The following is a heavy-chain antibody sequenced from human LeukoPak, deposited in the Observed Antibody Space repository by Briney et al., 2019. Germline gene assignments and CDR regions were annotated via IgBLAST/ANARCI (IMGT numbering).Heavy chain of an antibody. CDR2: IKSKTDGGTT. J-gene: IGHJ6*04. CDR3: TLQGYCRSTSCPDYYYYGVDV. D-gene: IGHD2-2*01. CDR1: GFTFSNAW. Sequence: GGSLRLSCAASGFTFSNAWVSWVRQAPGQGLEWVGRIKSKTDGGTTDYAAPVKGRFTISRDDSKNTLYLQMSSLKTEDTAVYYCTLQGYCRSTSCPDYYYYGVDVWGKGTTVTVSS. V-gene: IGHV3-15*01.